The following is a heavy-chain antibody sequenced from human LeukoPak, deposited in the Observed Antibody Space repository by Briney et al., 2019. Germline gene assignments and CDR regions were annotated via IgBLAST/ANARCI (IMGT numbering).Heavy chain of an antibody. V-gene: IGHV3-48*03. J-gene: IGHJ3*02. CDR1: GFTFRSYE. D-gene: IGHD1-26*01. CDR2: IRSSGSNM. CDR3: ARDGLSGDQAFDAFDI. Sequence: GGSLRLSCAASGFTFRSYEMSWVRQAPGKGLEWLAYIRSSGSNMYYADSVRGRFSISRDNAKDSLYLQMNSLRAEDTAIYYCARDGLSGDQAFDAFDIWGQGTMVTVSS.